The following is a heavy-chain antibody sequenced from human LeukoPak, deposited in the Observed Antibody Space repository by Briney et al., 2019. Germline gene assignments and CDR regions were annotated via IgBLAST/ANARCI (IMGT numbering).Heavy chain of an antibody. J-gene: IGHJ2*01. CDR3: ARAQGNSSGYYYPWYFDL. D-gene: IGHD3-22*01. Sequence: PSETLSLTCTVSGGSISSYYWSWIRQPAGKGLEWIGRIYTSGSTNYNPSLKSRVTMSVDTSKNQFSLKLSSVTAADTAVYYCARAQGNSSGYYYPWYFDLWGRGTLVTVSS. V-gene: IGHV4-4*07. CDR2: IYTSGST. CDR1: GGSISSYY.